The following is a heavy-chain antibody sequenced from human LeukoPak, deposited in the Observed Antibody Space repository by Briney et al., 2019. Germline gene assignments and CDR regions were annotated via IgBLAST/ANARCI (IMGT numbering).Heavy chain of an antibody. CDR2: ISYDGSNK. V-gene: IGHV3-30-3*01. CDR1: GFTFSSYA. J-gene: IGHJ6*02. D-gene: IGHD6-19*01. CDR3: ARDLSSSGWYLVYGMDV. Sequence: GSLRLSCAASGFTFSSYAMHWVRQAPGKGLEWVAVISYDGSNKYYADSVKGRFTISRDNSKNSLYLQRNSLRAEDTAVYYCARDLSSSGWYLVYGMDVWGQGTTVTVSS.